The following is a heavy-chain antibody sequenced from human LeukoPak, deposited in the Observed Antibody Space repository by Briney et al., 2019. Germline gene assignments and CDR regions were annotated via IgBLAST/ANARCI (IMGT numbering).Heavy chain of an antibody. CDR1: GGSINSYY. Sequence: SETLSLTCTVSGGSINSYYWSWIRQPPGKGLEWIGYVYSSGSTYYNPSLKSRVTISLDMSKNQFSLKLTSLTAADTAVYYCARQTAAAGTFHFDYWGQGTLVTVSS. V-gene: IGHV4-4*08. J-gene: IGHJ4*02. CDR2: VYSSGST. CDR3: ARQTAAAGTFHFDY. D-gene: IGHD6-13*01.